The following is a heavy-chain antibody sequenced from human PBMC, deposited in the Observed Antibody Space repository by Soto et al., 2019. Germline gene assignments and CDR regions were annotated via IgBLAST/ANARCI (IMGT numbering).Heavy chain of an antibody. J-gene: IGHJ4*02. Sequence: GGSLRLSCAASGFTFSSYSMNWVRQAPGKGLEWISYISSSSSTIYYADSVKGRFTISRDNANNSLYLQMSSLRAEDTAVYYCARARYYYDSSGYGQFYYWGQGTLVTVS. CDR1: GFTFSSYS. V-gene: IGHV3-48*01. CDR2: ISSSSSTI. D-gene: IGHD3-22*01. CDR3: ARARYYYDSSGYGQFYY.